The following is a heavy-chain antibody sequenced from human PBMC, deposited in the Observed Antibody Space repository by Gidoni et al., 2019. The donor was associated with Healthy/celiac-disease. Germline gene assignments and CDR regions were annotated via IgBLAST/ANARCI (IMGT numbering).Heavy chain of an antibody. D-gene: IGHD3-9*01. CDR2: SSSSSSTI. Sequence: EVQLVESGGGLVQPGGCLRLSCAASGFTFRDYSMNGGRKAPGKGLELVSYSSSSSSTIYYADSVKGRFTISRDNAKNSLYLQMNSLRSEDTAVYYCARELTRRRYFDWDPWRLGGGMDVWGQGTTVTVSS. CDR1: GFTFRDYS. J-gene: IGHJ6*02. V-gene: IGHV3-48*01. CDR3: ARELTRRRYFDWDPWRLGGGMDV.